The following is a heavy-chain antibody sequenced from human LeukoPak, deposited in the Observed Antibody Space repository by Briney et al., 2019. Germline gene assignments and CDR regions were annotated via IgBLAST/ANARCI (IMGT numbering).Heavy chain of an antibody. CDR1: GGSISSYY. Sequence: PSETLSLTCTVSGGSISSYYWSWLRQPPGKGLEWIGYIYYSGSTNYNPSLKSRVTISVDTSKNQFSLKLSSVTAADTAVYYCARVVGATLDVWFDPWGQGTLVTVSS. CDR3: ARVVGATLDVWFDP. CDR2: IYYSGST. V-gene: IGHV4-59*01. D-gene: IGHD1-26*01. J-gene: IGHJ5*02.